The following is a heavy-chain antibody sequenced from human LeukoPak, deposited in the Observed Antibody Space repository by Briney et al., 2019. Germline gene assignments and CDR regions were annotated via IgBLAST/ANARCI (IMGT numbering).Heavy chain of an antibody. J-gene: IGHJ6*03. CDR1: GGSISSYY. D-gene: IGHD4-11*01. Sequence: SETLSLTCTVSGGSISSYYWSWIRQPPGKGLEWIGYIYTSGSTNYNPSLKSRVTISVDTSKNQFSLKLSSVTAADTAVYYCASTVKDPYYYYYMDVWGKGTTVTVSS. CDR3: ASTVKDPYYYYYMDV. CDR2: IYTSGST. V-gene: IGHV4-4*09.